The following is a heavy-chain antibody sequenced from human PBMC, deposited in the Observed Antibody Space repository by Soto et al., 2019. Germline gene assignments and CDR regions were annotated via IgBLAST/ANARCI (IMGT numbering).Heavy chain of an antibody. CDR3: ARSFGVANGRFDP. Sequence: QLQLQESGPGLVKPSETLSLTCTVSGGSIISTSYYWGWIRQPPGKGLEWIAIIYYSGSTYYNPSLTSRVTISVDTSKNQFSLKLSSVTAADAAVYVCARSFGVANGRFDPWGQGTLVTVSS. J-gene: IGHJ5*02. CDR1: GGSIISTSYY. CDR2: IYYSGST. D-gene: IGHD3-3*01. V-gene: IGHV4-39*01.